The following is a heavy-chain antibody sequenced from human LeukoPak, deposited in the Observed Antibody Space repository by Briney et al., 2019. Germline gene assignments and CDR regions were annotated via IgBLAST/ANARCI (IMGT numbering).Heavy chain of an antibody. J-gene: IGHJ4*02. CDR1: GFTFSNYA. D-gene: IGHD6-13*01. CDR3: ARASSLAAADY. V-gene: IGHV3-64*01. Sequence: GGSLRLSCAASGFTFSNYAMHWVRQAPGKGLEYVSAISSNGGSTYYANSVKGRFTISRDNSMNTLYLQMGSLRAEDMAVYYCARASSLAAADYWGQGTLVTVSS. CDR2: ISSNGGST.